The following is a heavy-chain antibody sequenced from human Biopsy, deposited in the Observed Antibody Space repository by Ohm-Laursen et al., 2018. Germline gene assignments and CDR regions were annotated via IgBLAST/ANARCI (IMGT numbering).Heavy chain of an antibody. D-gene: IGHD3-10*01. Sequence: GTLSLTCNVSGGDINNYYWSWIRQPAGKGLEWIGRIYPGGGTNYNPSLKSRVTMSVDTSKKQLSLRLRSVTAADTAVYYCVRGGSGSFPFDYWGPGTLVTVSS. CDR1: GGDINNYY. J-gene: IGHJ4*02. CDR2: IYPGGGT. V-gene: IGHV4-4*07. CDR3: VRGGSGSFPFDY.